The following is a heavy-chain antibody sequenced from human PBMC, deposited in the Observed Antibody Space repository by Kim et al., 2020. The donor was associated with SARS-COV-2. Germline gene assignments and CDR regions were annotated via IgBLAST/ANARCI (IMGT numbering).Heavy chain of an antibody. CDR1: GFTFSHHD. V-gene: IGHV3-11*01. CDR2: IKNSGSPI. CDR3: ARDLYDQAAGY. D-gene: IGHD2-2*01. J-gene: IGHJ4*02. Sequence: GGSLRLSCAASGFTFSHHDMIWIRQAPGKGLEWISYIKNSGSPIYYADSVRGRFSISRDNAKNSLYLQMNSLRAEDTAVYYCARDLYDQAAGYWGQGTLV.